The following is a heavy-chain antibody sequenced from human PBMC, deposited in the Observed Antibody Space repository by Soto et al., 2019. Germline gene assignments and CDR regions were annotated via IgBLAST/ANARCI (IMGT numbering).Heavy chain of an antibody. J-gene: IGHJ4*02. Sequence: SVKXSCKASAGTFSSYAISWVRQAPGQGLEWMGGIIPIFGTANYAQKFQGRVTITADESTSTAYMELSSLRSEDTAVYYCARDPLEAASMTTATTDDYWGQGTLVTVSS. CDR2: IIPIFGTA. D-gene: IGHD4-17*01. V-gene: IGHV1-69*13. CDR3: ARDPLEAASMTTATTDDY. CDR1: AGTFSSYA.